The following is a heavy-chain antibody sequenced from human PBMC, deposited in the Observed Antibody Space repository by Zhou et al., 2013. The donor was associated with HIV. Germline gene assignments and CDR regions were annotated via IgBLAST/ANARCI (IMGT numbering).Heavy chain of an antibody. Sequence: QVQLVQSGAEVKKVGSSVKVSCKASGGTFSNYALSWVRQAPGQGLEWMGGIIPIFGTANYAQKFQGRVTITADKATTTVYMEVGRLRSEDTAVYYCVRDQKDYGGDSDLDYWGQGTLVTVSS. CDR1: GGTFSNYA. CDR2: IIPIFGTA. D-gene: IGHD2-21*02. V-gene: IGHV1-69*14. J-gene: IGHJ4*02. CDR3: VRDQKDYGGDSDLDY.